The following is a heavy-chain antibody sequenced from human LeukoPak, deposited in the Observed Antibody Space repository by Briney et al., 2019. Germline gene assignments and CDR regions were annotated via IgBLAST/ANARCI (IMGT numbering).Heavy chain of an antibody. CDR2: ICHSGST. D-gene: IGHD1-26*01. V-gene: IGHV4-38-2*02. J-gene: IGHJ4*02. CDR3: ARVGSYNFDY. CDR1: GYSISSGYY. Sequence: SETLSLTCTVSGYSISSGYYWGWIRQPPGKGLEWIGSICHSGSTYYNPSLKSRVTISVDTSKNQFSLKLSSVTAADTAVYYCARVGSYNFDYWGQGTLVTVSS.